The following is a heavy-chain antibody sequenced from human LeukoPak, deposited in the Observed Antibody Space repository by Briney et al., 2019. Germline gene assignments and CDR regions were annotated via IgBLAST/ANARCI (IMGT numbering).Heavy chain of an antibody. J-gene: IGHJ4*02. CDR3: ARAVSGRFDY. D-gene: IGHD6-19*01. V-gene: IGHV4-59*12. CDR2: IYYSGST. Sequence: SETLSLTRPVSGGCLSPYLPGWIRPAPRKGLEWTGYIYYSGSTNYNPSLKSRVTISVDTSKNQFSLKLSSVTAADTAIYYCARAVSGRFDYWGQGTLVTVSS. CDR1: GGCLSPYL.